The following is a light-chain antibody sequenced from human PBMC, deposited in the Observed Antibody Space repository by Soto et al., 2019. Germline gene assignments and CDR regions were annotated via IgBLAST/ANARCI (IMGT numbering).Light chain of an antibody. CDR1: QSVSSN. J-gene: IGKJ1*01. Sequence: EIVMTQSPATLSVSPVERATLSCRASQSVSSNLAWYQQKPGQAPRLLIYGASTRATGIPARFSGSGSGTEFTLTISSLQSEDFAVYYCTQYNNWPRTFGQGTKVDI. CDR3: TQYNNWPRT. CDR2: GAS. V-gene: IGKV3-15*01.